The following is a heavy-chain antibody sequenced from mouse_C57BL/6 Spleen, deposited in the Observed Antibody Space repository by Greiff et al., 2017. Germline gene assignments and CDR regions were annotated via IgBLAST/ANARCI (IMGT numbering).Heavy chain of an antibody. Sequence: QVQLQQPGAELVRPGTSVKLSCKASGYTFTSYWLHWVKQRPGQGLEWIGVIDPSDSYTKYNQKFKGKATLTVDTSSSTAYMQLSSLTSEDSAVYYCARRTITTVVAGDYAMDYWGQGTSVTVSS. CDR3: ARRTITTVVAGDYAMDY. D-gene: IGHD1-1*01. CDR1: GYTFTSYW. CDR2: IDPSDSYT. J-gene: IGHJ4*01. V-gene: IGHV1-59*01.